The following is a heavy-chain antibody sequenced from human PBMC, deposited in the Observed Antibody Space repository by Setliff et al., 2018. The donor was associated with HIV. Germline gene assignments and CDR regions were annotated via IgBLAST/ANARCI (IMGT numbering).Heavy chain of an antibody. CDR3: AKNFFGSGYYFFFDF. Sequence: GGSLRLSCAASGFSFSTYGMHWVRQAPGKGLEWVAVIWKDGSKIYYADSVKGRFTIPRDNSKNTLNLQMNDLRPEDTAVYYCAKNFFGSGYYFFFDFWGQGTLVTVSS. J-gene: IGHJ4*02. CDR1: GFSFSTYG. D-gene: IGHD3-10*01. CDR2: IWKDGSKI. V-gene: IGHV3-30*02.